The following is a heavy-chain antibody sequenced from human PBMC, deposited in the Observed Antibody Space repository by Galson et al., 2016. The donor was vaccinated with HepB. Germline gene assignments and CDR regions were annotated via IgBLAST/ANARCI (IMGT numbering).Heavy chain of an antibody. CDR3: VGDRWGDLVGAKVLTGIDP. V-gene: IGHV6-1*01. D-gene: IGHD4/OR15-4a*01. CDR1: GDSVSGNGAAA. J-gene: IGHJ5*02. CDR2: TYYRSKWCN. Sequence: CAISGDSVSGNGAAAWNWIRQSPSRGLEWLGRTYYRSKWCNDYAVSVKSRITITPDTSKNQFSLQLNSVTPEDTAVYYCVGDRWGDLVGAKVLTGIDPWGQGALVTVSS.